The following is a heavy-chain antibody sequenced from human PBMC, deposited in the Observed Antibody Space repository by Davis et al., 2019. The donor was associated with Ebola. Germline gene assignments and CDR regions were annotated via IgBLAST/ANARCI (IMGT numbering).Heavy chain of an antibody. CDR1: GGSIRSNNW. Sequence: SETLSLTCAVSGGSIRSNNWWSWVRQPPGKGLEWIGEIFHDGSTDYGPSLKSRVSMSIDKSNNQFSLKVTSVTVADTAVYFCARYVKYGLDVWGQGTTVTVSS. J-gene: IGHJ6*02. V-gene: IGHV4-4*02. D-gene: IGHD3-10*02. CDR2: IFHDGST. CDR3: ARYVKYGLDV.